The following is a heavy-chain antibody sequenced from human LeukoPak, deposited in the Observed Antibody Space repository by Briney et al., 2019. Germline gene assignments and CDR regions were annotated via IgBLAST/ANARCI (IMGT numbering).Heavy chain of an antibody. J-gene: IGHJ4*02. Sequence: VASVKVSCKASGYTFTSYYMHWVRQAPGQGLEWMGIINPSGGSTSYAQKFQGRVTMTRDTSTSTVYMELSSLRSEDTAVYYCARSRLSPLLWPGDFDYWGQGTLVTVSS. CDR2: INPSGGST. CDR3: ARSRLSPLLWPGDFDY. CDR1: GYTFTSYY. D-gene: IGHD3-10*01. V-gene: IGHV1-46*01.